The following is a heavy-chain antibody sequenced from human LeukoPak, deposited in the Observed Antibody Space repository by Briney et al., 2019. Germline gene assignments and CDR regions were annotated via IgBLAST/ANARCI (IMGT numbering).Heavy chain of an antibody. CDR2: IYHSGST. Sequence: SGTLSLTCAVSGGSISSSNWWSWVRQPPGKGLEWIGEIYHSGSTNYNPSLKSRVTISVDKSKNQFSLKLSSVTAADTAVYYCARVPLRGTAARSFDYWGQGTLVTVSS. CDR3: ARVPLRGTAARSFDY. V-gene: IGHV4-4*02. D-gene: IGHD6-6*01. CDR1: GGSISSSNW. J-gene: IGHJ4*02.